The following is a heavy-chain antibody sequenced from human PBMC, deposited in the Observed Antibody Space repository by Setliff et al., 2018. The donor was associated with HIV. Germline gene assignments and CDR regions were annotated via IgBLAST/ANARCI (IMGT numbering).Heavy chain of an antibody. CDR1: GYTFTGYY. D-gene: IGHD3-22*01. J-gene: IGHJ4*02. CDR3: ARGMDYYDTSGYYQYYFDY. V-gene: IGHV1-2*04. Sequence: ASVKVSCKASGYTFTGYYMHWVRQAPGQGLEWMGWINPNNGGTNYAQKFQGWITMTRDTSISTAYMELSRLRSDDTAVYYCARGMDYYDTSGYYQYYFDYWGQGTLVTVYS. CDR2: INPNNGGT.